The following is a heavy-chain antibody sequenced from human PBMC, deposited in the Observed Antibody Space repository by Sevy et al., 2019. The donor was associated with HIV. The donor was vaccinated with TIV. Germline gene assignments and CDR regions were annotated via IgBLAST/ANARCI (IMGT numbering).Heavy chain of an antibody. J-gene: IGHJ4*02. CDR2: ILSVGNIK. CDR1: GFTFSSYG. CDR3: ARESGSGWYIDH. D-gene: IGHD6-19*01. V-gene: IGHV3-33*01. Sequence: GGSLRLSCAASGFTFSSYGLHWVRQAPGRGLEWVAGILSVGNIKYYIDSVKGRFTISRDDSKNTLYLQMNSLRAEDTAVYYCARESGSGWYIDHWGQGALATVSS.